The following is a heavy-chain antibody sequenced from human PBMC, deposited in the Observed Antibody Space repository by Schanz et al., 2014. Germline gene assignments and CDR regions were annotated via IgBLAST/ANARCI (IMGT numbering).Heavy chain of an antibody. CDR3: AKNWKGHHITGRPGWSDGMDV. D-gene: IGHD6-6*01. CDR1: GFTFSSNA. V-gene: IGHV3-23*01. CDR2: ITSNGGGT. Sequence: EVQLLESGGGLVQPGGSLRISCAASGFTFSSNAMCWVRQAPGKGLEWVSTITSNGGGTYYADSVKGRFTISRDNAKNTMYLQMNSLRVEDTAEYYCAKNWKGHHITGRPGWSDGMDVWGQGTTVTVSS. J-gene: IGHJ6*02.